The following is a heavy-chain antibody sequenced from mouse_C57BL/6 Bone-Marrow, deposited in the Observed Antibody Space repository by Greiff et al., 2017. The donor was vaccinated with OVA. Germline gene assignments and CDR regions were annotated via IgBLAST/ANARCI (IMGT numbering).Heavy chain of an antibody. CDR1: GYTFTSYW. CDR2: IVPSDSYT. D-gene: IGHD1-1*01. J-gene: IGHJ3*01. V-gene: IGHV1-59*01. CDR3: ASNYYGSPWFAY. Sequence: QVQLQQPGAELVRPGTSVKLSCKASGYTFTSYWMHWVKQRPGQGLEWIGVIVPSDSYTNYNQMLKGKATFTVDTSTSTAFMQLSRLTSADSAAYFCASNYYGSPWFAYWGQGTLVTVSA.